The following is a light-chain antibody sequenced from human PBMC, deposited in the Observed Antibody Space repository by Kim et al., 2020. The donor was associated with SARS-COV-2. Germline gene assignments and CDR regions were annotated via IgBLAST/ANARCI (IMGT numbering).Light chain of an antibody. CDR2: AAS. CDR3: QQYGKSPRN. V-gene: IGKV3-20*01. Sequence: EIVLTQSPDILSLSPGERATLSCRASQSVTSTYLAWYQHKPGQAPRLLIYAASIRATGIPDRFSGSGSGTDFTLTIIRLEPEDFALYYCQQYGKSPRNFGQGTKLEIK. CDR1: QSVTSTY. J-gene: IGKJ2*01.